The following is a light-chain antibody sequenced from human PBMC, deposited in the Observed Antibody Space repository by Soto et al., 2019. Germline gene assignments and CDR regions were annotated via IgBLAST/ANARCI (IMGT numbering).Light chain of an antibody. J-gene: IGLJ2*01. CDR3: QTWGTGIHVV. CDR2: LDSDGSH. Sequence: QSVLTQSPSASASLGASVKLTCTLSSGHSSYAIAWHQQQPEKGPRYLMKLDSDGSHTKGDAIPDRFSGSSSGAERYLTISRLPSEDAADYYCQTWGTGIHVVFGGGTKLTVL. V-gene: IGLV4-69*01. CDR1: SGHSSYA.